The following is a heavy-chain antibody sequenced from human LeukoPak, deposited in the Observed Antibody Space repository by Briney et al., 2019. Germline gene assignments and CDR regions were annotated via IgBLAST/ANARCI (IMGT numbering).Heavy chain of an antibody. V-gene: IGHV4-59*01. CDR2: VYYSGST. Sequence: SETLSLTCAVYGGSFSGYYWSWIRQPPGKGLERIGSVYYSGSTNYNPSLKSRVTISVDTSKNQFSLKLSSVTAADTAVYYCARYSYGRGTFDYWGQGTLVTVSS. CDR3: ARYSYGRGTFDY. D-gene: IGHD5-18*01. CDR1: GGSFSGYY. J-gene: IGHJ4*02.